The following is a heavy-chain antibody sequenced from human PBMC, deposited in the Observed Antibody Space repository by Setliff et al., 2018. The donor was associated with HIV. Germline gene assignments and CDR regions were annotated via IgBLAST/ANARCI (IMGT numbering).Heavy chain of an antibody. CDR3: ARDFLRSGYFDS. CDR1: GDSLSSDYYY. CDR2: IYYSGST. Sequence: KTSETLSLTCTVSGDSLSSDYYYWTWIRQHPEEGLEWIGYIYYSGSTLYNPSLRSRLSMSVDTSKNQFSLELSSVTAADTAVYFCARDFLRSGYFDSWGQGIQVTVTS. V-gene: IGHV4-31*03. D-gene: IGHD4-17*01. J-gene: IGHJ4*02.